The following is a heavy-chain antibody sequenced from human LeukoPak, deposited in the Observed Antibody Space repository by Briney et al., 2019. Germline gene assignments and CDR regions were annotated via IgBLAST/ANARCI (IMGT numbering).Heavy chain of an antibody. J-gene: IGHJ4*02. Sequence: SETLSLTCTVSGGSISSGSYYWNWIRQPPGKGLEWIGYIYYSGSTNYNPSLKSRVTISVDTSKNQFSLKLSSVTAADTAVYYCAREGRGFDYWGQGTLVTVSS. CDR1: GGSISSGSYY. D-gene: IGHD3-10*01. V-gene: IGHV4-61*01. CDR3: AREGRGFDY. CDR2: IYYSGST.